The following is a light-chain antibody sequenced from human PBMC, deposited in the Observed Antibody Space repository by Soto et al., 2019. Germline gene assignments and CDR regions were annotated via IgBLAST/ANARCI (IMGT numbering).Light chain of an antibody. Sequence: EIVLTQSPATLSLSPGERATLSCRASQSVSSYLAWYQQQPDQAPRLLIYDASNRATGIPARFSGSGSGTDFTLTISSLEPEDFAVYYCQQRSNWPPYTFGQGTKLEIK. CDR1: QSVSSY. CDR2: DAS. J-gene: IGKJ2*01. V-gene: IGKV3-11*01. CDR3: QQRSNWPPYT.